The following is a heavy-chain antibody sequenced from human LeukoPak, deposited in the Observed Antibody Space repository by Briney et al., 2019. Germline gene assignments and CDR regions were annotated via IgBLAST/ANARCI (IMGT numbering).Heavy chain of an antibody. CDR1: GYTFTSYG. D-gene: IGHD6-13*01. Sequence: GESLKISCKASGYTFTSYGISWVRQAPGQGLEWMGWISAYNGNTNYAQKLQGRVTMTTDTSTSTAYMELRSLRSDDTAVYYCARGDIAAAGSPAGYWGQGTLVTVSS. V-gene: IGHV1-18*01. CDR2: ISAYNGNT. J-gene: IGHJ4*02. CDR3: ARGDIAAAGSPAGY.